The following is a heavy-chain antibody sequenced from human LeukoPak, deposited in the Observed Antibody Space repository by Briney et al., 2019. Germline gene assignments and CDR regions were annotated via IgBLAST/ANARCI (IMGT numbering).Heavy chain of an antibody. CDR2: MKEDGSEK. CDR1: GFTFSDHW. V-gene: IGHV3-7*03. J-gene: IGHJ4*02. D-gene: IGHD3-10*01. Sequence: GGSLRLSCAVSGFTFSDHWMNCVRQAPGKGLEWVANMKEDGSEKNCVDCVKGRVTISRDKAKNSLYVQMNSMRVENTAVYYCARGPNYGSRSDYFDYWGQGTLVTVSS. CDR3: ARGPNYGSRSDYFDY.